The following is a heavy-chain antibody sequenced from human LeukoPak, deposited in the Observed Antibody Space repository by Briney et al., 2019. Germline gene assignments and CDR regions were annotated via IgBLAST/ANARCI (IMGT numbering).Heavy chain of an antibody. CDR3: ATDLMATYAFDI. J-gene: IGHJ3*02. V-gene: IGHV1-2*02. CDR1: GYTFTGFY. Sequence: GASVKVSCKASGYTFTGFYMHWVRQAPGQGLEWMGWINPNSGGTNYAQKFQGRVTMTRDTSISTAYMELSSLRSEDTAVYYCATDLMATYAFDIWGQGTMVTVSS. D-gene: IGHD5-24*01. CDR2: INPNSGGT.